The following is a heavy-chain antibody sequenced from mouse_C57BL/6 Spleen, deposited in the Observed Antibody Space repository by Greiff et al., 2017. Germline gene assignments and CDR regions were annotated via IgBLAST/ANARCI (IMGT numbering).Heavy chain of an antibody. Sequence: EVKLIESGGGLVKPGGSLKLSCAASGFTFSSYAMSWVRQIPEKRLEWVANISDGGSYTYYPDNVKDRFTISRDNAKNNLYLQVGHLKSEDTAMDYCARYYYVRSYFDYWGQGTTLTVSS. J-gene: IGHJ2*01. D-gene: IGHD1-1*01. CDR1: GFTFSSYA. V-gene: IGHV5-4*03. CDR3: ARYYYVRSYFDY. CDR2: ISDGGSYT.